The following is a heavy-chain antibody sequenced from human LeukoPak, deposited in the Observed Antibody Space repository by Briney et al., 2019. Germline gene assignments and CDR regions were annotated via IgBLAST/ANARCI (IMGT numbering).Heavy chain of an antibody. CDR3: ARAQYCGGDCYAAGFDY. CDR2: INHSGST. D-gene: IGHD2-21*02. Sequence: SETLSLTCAVYGGSVSGYYWNWIRQPPGKGLEWIGEINHSGSTNYNPSLKSRVTISVDTSKNQFSLKLSSVTAADTAVYYCARAQYCGGDCYAAGFDYWGQGTLITVS. V-gene: IGHV4-34*01. J-gene: IGHJ4*02. CDR1: GGSVSGYY.